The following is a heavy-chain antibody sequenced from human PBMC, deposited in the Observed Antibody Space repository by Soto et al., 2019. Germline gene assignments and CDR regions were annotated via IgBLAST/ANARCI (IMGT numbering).Heavy chain of an antibody. D-gene: IGHD3-10*01. CDR1: GFTVSSNY. J-gene: IGHJ4*02. Sequence: GSLRLSCAASGFTVSSNYMSWVRQAPGKGLEWVSVIYSGGSTYYADSVKGRFTISRDNSKNTLYLQMNSLRAEDTAVYYCARDSWGSGSYYIDYWGQGTLVTVSS. CDR3: ARDSWGSGSYYIDY. CDR2: IYSGGST. V-gene: IGHV3-66*01.